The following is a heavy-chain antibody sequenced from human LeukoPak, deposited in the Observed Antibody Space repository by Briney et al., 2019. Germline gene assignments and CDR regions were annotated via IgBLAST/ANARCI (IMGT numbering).Heavy chain of an antibody. CDR2: IYYSGST. CDR1: GGSISSYY. Sequence: SGTLSLTCTVSGGSISSYYWSWIRQPPGKGLEWIGYIYYSGSTNYNPSLKSRVTISVDTSKNQFSLKLSSVTAADTAVYYCAREVEMATRDTRSYWYFDLWGRGTLVTVSS. V-gene: IGHV4-59*01. CDR3: AREVEMATRDTRSYWYFDL. J-gene: IGHJ2*01. D-gene: IGHD5-24*01.